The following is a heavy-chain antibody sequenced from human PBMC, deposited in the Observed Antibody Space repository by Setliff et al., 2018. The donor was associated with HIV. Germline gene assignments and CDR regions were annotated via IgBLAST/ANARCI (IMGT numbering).Heavy chain of an antibody. J-gene: IGHJ4*02. Sequence: GASVKVSCKASGYTFTSYSMHWVRQAPGQRLEWMGWLRTGTGDTFYSEKFQGRVTMTRDTSISIAYMELSSLRSDDTAVYYCARDDRAVATILWGQGTLVTVSS. CDR3: ARDDRAVATIL. D-gene: IGHD5-12*01. CDR2: LRTGTGDT. V-gene: IGHV1-3*04. CDR1: GYTFTSYS.